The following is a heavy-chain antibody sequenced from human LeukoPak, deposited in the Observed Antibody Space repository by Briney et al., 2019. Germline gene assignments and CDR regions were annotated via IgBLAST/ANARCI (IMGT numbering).Heavy chain of an antibody. D-gene: IGHD2-8*02. Sequence: SETLSLTCAVYGGSFSGYHWSWIRQPPGRGLEWIGYIYYSGSTNYNPSLKSRVTISVDTSKNQFSLKLSSVTAADTAVYYCARLHLVTGIDPWGQGTLVTVSS. CDR2: IYYSGST. J-gene: IGHJ5*02. CDR3: ARLHLVTGIDP. V-gene: IGHV4-59*01. CDR1: GGSFSGYH.